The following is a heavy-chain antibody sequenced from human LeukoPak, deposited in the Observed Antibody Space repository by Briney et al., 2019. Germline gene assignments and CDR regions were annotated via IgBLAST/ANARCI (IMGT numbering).Heavy chain of an antibody. Sequence: PGGSLRLSCAASGFTVSSNYMSWVRQAPGKGLEWVSVIYSGGSTYYADSVKGRFTISRDNSKNTLYLQRNSLRAEGTAVYYCARAPQGAPSFYFDYWGQGTLVTVSS. CDR1: GFTVSSNY. J-gene: IGHJ4*02. CDR3: ARAPQGAPSFYFDY. V-gene: IGHV3-53*01. CDR2: IYSGGST. D-gene: IGHD1-26*01.